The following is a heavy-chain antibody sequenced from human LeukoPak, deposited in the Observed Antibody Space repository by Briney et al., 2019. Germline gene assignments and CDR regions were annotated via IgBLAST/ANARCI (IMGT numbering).Heavy chain of an antibody. Sequence: TASGTLSLTCAVSGGSISSSNWWSWVRQPPGKGLEWIGEIYHSGSTNYNPSLKSRVTISVDKSKNQFSLKLSSVTAADTAVYYCARVSGEVVRYYFDYWGQGTLVTVSS. CDR1: GGSISSSNW. V-gene: IGHV4-4*02. CDR3: ARVSGEVVRYYFDY. D-gene: IGHD2-15*01. J-gene: IGHJ4*02. CDR2: IYHSGST.